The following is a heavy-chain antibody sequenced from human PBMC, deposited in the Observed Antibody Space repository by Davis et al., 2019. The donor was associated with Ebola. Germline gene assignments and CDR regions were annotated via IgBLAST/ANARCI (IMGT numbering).Heavy chain of an antibody. Sequence: AASVKVSCKASGYTFIGYGISWVRQAPGQGLEWMGWISTFNGNTDYAQKFQGRVTMTRNTSISTAYMELSSLRSEDTAVYYCARWNQVVVTPSEVYYYYYGMDVWGQGTTVTVSS. J-gene: IGHJ6*02. CDR1: GYTFIGYG. V-gene: IGHV1-8*01. CDR2: ISTFNGNT. D-gene: IGHD4-23*01. CDR3: ARWNQVVVTPSEVYYYYYGMDV.